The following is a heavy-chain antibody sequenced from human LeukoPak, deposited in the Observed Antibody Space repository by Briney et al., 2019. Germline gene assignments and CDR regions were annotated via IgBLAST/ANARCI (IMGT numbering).Heavy chain of an antibody. CDR1: GGSISSSSYY. CDR3: AITTARPDAFDI. Sequence: PSETLSLTCTVSGGSISSSSYYWGWIRQPPGKGLEWLGTIYYRGTTYYNPSLKSRVTISVDTSKNQFSLRLRSVTAADTAVYYCAITTARPDAFDIWGQGTMVTVSS. CDR2: IYYRGTT. J-gene: IGHJ3*02. D-gene: IGHD4-11*01. V-gene: IGHV4-39*07.